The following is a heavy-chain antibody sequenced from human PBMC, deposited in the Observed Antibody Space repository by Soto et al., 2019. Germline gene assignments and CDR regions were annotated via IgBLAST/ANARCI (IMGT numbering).Heavy chain of an antibody. CDR1: GFTVIRDY. CDR2: IYSGGTT. J-gene: IGHJ3*01. Sequence: EEQLVETGGGLIQPGGSLRLSCAVSGFTVIRDYMNWVRQAPGKGLEWVSVIYSGGTTYHADSVKGRFTISRDNSGNTLSLQMNSLRAEDTAMYYCARSTEWNAFDLWGQGTMVTVSS. CDR3: ARSTEWNAFDL. D-gene: IGHD3-3*01. V-gene: IGHV3-53*02.